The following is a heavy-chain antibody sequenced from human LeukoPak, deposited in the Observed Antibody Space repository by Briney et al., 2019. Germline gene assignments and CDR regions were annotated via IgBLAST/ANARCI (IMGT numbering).Heavy chain of an antibody. CDR3: ARVRIAAAGYDAFDI. CDR2: MNPNSGNT. J-gene: IGHJ3*02. D-gene: IGHD6-13*01. CDR1: GYTFTSYG. Sequence: ASVKVSCKASGYTFTSYGISWVRQATGQGLEWMGWMNPNSGNTGYAQKFQGRVTMTRNTSISTAYMELSSLRSEDTAVYYCARVRIAAAGYDAFDIWGQGTMVTVSS. V-gene: IGHV1-8*02.